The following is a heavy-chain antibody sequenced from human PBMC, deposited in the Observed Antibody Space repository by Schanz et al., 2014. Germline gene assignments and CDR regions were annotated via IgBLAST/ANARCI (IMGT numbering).Heavy chain of an antibody. CDR1: GFTLSNYA. D-gene: IGHD1-20*01. V-gene: IGHV3-23*01. J-gene: IGHJ4*02. CDR2: LSEGGGGT. CDR3: ANNWNLDY. Sequence: EVQLLESGGGLVQPGGSLRLSCAASGFTLSNYAMSWVRQAPGKGLEWVSALSEGGGGTHYADSVRGRFTISSDSSKNTLYLQMSSLRADDTAVYYCANNWNLDYWGQGTLVTVSS.